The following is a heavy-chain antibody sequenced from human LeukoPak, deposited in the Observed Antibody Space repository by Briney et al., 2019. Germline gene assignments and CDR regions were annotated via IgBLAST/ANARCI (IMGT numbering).Heavy chain of an antibody. D-gene: IGHD7-27*01. CDR1: GGSINYYY. CDR2: IYYSGGT. CDR3: ARETPGAGHFDY. J-gene: IGHJ4*02. V-gene: IGHV4-59*01. Sequence: SETLSLTCTVSGGSINYYYWMWLRQPPGKGLEWIGYIYYSGGTHYNPSLKSRVTMLVDTSKNQFSLKLTAVTAADTAVYYCARETPGAGHFDYWGQGSLVTVSS.